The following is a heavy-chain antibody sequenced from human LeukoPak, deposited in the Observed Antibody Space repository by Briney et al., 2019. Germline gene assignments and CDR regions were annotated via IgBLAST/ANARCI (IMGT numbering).Heavy chain of an antibody. CDR1: GYTFTSYY. CDR2: INPSGGST. CDR3: ARDPDHYGDSLYYFDY. V-gene: IGHV1-46*01. J-gene: IGHJ4*02. Sequence: ASVKVSCKASGYTFTSYYMHWVRQAPGQGLEWMGIINPSGGSTSYAQKFQSRVTMTRDTSTSTVCMELSSLRSEDTAVYYCARDPDHYGDSLYYFDYWGQGTLVTVSS. D-gene: IGHD4-17*01.